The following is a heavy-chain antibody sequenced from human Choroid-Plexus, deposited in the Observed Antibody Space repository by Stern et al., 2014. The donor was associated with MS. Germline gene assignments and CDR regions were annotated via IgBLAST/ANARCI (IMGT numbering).Heavy chain of an antibody. J-gene: IGHJ5*02. D-gene: IGHD2/OR15-2a*01. CDR2: VSYDGSNK. CDR3: AKDRQYLTYFXDX. CDR1: GFTFGSCA. Sequence: QMQLVQSGGGVVQPGRPLRLSCVASGFTFGSCAMPWVRQAPGKGLEWVAGVSYDGSNKYYADSVKGRFTISRDNSQNTLYMQMSSLRPEDTAVYYCAKDRQYLTYFXDXWGQGSLVTVSS. V-gene: IGHV3-30*18.